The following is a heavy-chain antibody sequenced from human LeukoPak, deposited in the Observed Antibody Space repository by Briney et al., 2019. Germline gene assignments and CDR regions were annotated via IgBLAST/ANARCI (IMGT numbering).Heavy chain of an antibody. J-gene: IGHJ4*02. V-gene: IGHV3-48*01. CDR2: ITISTGII. D-gene: IGHD6-13*01. Sequence: GGSLRLSCAASGFTFSDYNMNWVRQAPGKGLEGVAYITISTGIIYYADSVKGRFTISRDNAKNSLYLQMNSLRAEDTAVYYCARETPYSSRWTVFDYWGQGTLVTVSS. CDR1: GFTFSDYN. CDR3: ARETPYSSRWTVFDY.